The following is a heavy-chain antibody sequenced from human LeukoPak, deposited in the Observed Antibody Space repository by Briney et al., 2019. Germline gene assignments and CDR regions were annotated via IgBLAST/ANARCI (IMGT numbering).Heavy chain of an antibody. J-gene: IGHJ6*02. CDR1: GGSISSYY. D-gene: IGHD3-16*01. V-gene: IGHV4-59*01. CDR3: ASLGASGPTSYYYYYGMDV. Sequence: SETLSLTCTVSGGSISSYYWSWIRQPPGKGLEWIGYIYYSGSTNYNPSLKSRVTVSVDTSKNQFSLKLSSVTAADTAVYYCASLGASGPTSYYYYYGMDVWGQGTTVTVSS. CDR2: IYYSGST.